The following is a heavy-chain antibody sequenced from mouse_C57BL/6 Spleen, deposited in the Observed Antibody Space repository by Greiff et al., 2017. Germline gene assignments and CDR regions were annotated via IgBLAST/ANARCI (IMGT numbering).Heavy chain of an antibody. J-gene: IGHJ3*01. CDR1: GYTFTSYW. CDR3: ARHYYGSSSYAY. V-gene: IGHV1-61*01. Sequence: VQLQQPGAELVRPGSSVKLSCKASGYTFTSYWMDWVKQRPGQGLEWIGNICPSDSETHYNQKFKDKATLTVDKSSSTAYMQLSSLTSEDSAVYYCARHYYGSSSYAYWGQGTLVTVSA. CDR2: ICPSDSET. D-gene: IGHD1-1*01.